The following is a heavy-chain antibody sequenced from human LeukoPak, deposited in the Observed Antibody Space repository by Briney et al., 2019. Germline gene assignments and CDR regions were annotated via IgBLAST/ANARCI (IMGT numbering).Heavy chain of an antibody. CDR2: ISGSGGST. D-gene: IGHD2-2*01. CDR1: GFTFSSYA. V-gene: IGHV3-23*01. J-gene: IGHJ4*02. Sequence: HPGGSLRLSCAASGFTFSSYAMSWVRQAPGKGLEWVSAISGSGGSTYYADSVKGRFTISRDNSKNTLYLQMNSLRAEDTAVYYCAKDLRLVPAARGFDYWGQGTLVTVSS. CDR3: AKDLRLVPAARGFDY.